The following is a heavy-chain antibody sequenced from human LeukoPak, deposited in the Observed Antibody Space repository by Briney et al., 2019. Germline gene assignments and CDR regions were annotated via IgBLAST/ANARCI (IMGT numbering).Heavy chain of an antibody. V-gene: IGHV3-23*01. CDR1: GFTFSNYA. CDR2: ISGGGGNT. CDR3: AKDADSAHEFFFDH. D-gene: IGHD5-12*01. Sequence: PGGSLRLSCAGSGFTFSNYAVSWVRQAPGKGLEWCSVISGGGGNTYYADSVKGRFTISRDNSKNTLYLQMNSLRAEDTAVYFCAKDADSAHEFFFDHWGQGTLVTVSS. J-gene: IGHJ4*02.